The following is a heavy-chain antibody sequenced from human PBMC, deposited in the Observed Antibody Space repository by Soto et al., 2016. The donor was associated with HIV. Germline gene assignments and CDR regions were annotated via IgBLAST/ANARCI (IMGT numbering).Heavy chain of an antibody. J-gene: IGHJ6*03. CDR2: IIPIFGSG. Sequence: QVQLVQSGAEVKKPGSSVKVSCKASGGTFSNSAISWVRQAPGHGLEWMGGIIPIFGSGNNAQKFQGRLTITADESTSTAYMELSSLRSEDTAVYYCAREDIMVRGNAGYYYYYMDVWGKGTTVTVSS. V-gene: IGHV1-69*12. CDR3: AREDIMVRGNAGYYYYYMDV. D-gene: IGHD3-10*01. CDR1: GGTFSNSA.